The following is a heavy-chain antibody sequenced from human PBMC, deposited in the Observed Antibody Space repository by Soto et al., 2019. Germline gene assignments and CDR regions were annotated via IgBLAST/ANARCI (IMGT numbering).Heavy chain of an antibody. CDR2: ISYDGSNK. J-gene: IGHJ4*02. V-gene: IGHV3-30*18. Sequence: QVQLVESGGGVVQPGRSLRLSCAASGFTFSSYGMHWVRQAPGKGLKWVAVISYDGSNKYYADSVKGRFTISRDNSKNTLYLQMNSLRAEDTAVYYCAKDYCSGGSCYSGVADYWGQGTLVTVSS. CDR1: GFTFSSYG. D-gene: IGHD2-15*01. CDR3: AKDYCSGGSCYSGVADY.